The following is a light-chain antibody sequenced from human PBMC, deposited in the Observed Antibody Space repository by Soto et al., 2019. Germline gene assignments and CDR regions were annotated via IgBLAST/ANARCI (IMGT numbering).Light chain of an antibody. CDR3: QHSYLPPWT. CDR1: QRISNY. Sequence: DIQMTQSPSSLSASVGDRVTITCRASQRISNYLNWYQQKSGKATDLLTFAASSLQSGVPSRFSSTGSATDFTLTISRLQPEDFATYYCQHSYLPPWTFGQGTKVEIK. J-gene: IGKJ1*01. V-gene: IGKV1-39*01. CDR2: AAS.